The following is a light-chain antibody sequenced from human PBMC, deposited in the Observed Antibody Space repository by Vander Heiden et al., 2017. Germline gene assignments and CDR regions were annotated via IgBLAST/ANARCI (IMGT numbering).Light chain of an antibody. CDR3: MQTLQTPST. Sequence: DIVMTQSPLSLPVIPGEPASISCRSSQSLLHSNGYNYLDWYLQKPGQSPQLLIYSGSNRASGVPDRFSGSGSGTDFTLKISRVEAEDVGVYYCMQTLQTPSTFAQETRLGI. J-gene: IGKJ5*01. V-gene: IGKV2-28*01. CDR2: SGS. CDR1: QSLLHSNGYNY.